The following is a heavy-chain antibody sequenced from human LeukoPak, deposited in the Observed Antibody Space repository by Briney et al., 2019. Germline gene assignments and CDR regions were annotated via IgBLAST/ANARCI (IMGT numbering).Heavy chain of an antibody. Sequence: SGGSLRLSCAASGFTFSSYGMHWVRQAPGKGLEWVAVISYDGSNKYYADSVKGRFTISRDNSKNTLYLQMNSLRAEDTAVYYCARDYEYSSSSVTYNWFDPWGQGTLVTVSS. V-gene: IGHV3-30*03. J-gene: IGHJ5*02. CDR3: ARDYEYSSSSVTYNWFDP. D-gene: IGHD6-6*01. CDR1: GFTFSSYG. CDR2: ISYDGSNK.